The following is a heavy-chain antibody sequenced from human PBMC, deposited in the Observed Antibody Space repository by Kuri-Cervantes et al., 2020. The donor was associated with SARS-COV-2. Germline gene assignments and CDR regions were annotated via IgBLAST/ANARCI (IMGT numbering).Heavy chain of an antibody. CDR2: ISNGASTR. Sequence: GESLKTSCAASGFTFSDYNMNWVRQAPGKGLEWIAHISNGASTRFYADSVKGRFIISRDNARNVVYLQMSGLREDDTAVYYCARMAGWIQFFDPFDYWGHGSLVTVSS. V-gene: IGHV3-48*02. J-gene: IGHJ4*01. D-gene: IGHD5-18*01. CDR1: GFTFSDYN. CDR3: ARMAGWIQFFDPFDY.